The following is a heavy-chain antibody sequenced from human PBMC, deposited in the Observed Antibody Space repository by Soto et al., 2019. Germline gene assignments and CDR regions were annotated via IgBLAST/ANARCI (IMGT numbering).Heavy chain of an antibody. Sequence: QVQLQESGPGLVKPSQTLSLTCTVSGGSISSGGYYWSWVRQHPGKGLEWIGYIYYSGSTYYNPSLKSRVTRSVDTSKNQFSLKLSSVTAADTAVYYCARGGFHWFTGAFDIWGQGTMVTVSS. J-gene: IGHJ3*02. CDR2: IYYSGST. CDR3: ARGGFHWFTGAFDI. V-gene: IGHV4-31*03. D-gene: IGHD3-9*01. CDR1: GGSISSGGYY.